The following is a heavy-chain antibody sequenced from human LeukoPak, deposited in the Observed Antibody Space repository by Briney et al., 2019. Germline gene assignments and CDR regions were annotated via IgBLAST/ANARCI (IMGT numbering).Heavy chain of an antibody. V-gene: IGHV3-33*01. J-gene: IGHJ3*02. CDR1: GFTFSSYV. CDR3: ARAGRPGAFDI. Sequence: PGGSLRLSCAASGFTFSSYVMHWVRQAPGKGLEWVAVIWYDGSNKYYADSVKGRFTISRDNSKNTLYLQMNSLRAEDTAVYYCARAGRPGAFDIWGQGTMLTVSS. CDR2: IWYDGSNK.